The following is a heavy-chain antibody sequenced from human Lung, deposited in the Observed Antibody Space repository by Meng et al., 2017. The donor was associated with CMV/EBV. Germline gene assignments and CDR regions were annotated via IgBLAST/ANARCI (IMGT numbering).Heavy chain of an antibody. CDR1: GYNFTKNW. V-gene: IGHV5-51*01. Sequence: GESLKISCKATGYNFTKNWIGWVRQMPGKGLEWMGVIYPGDFDTRYSPSFRGQVTISDDRSITTAYLQWSSLKASDTAMYYCARLGGDGYLDVFDFWGKGKXVTVSS. D-gene: IGHD5-24*01. CDR2: IYPGDFDT. CDR3: ARLGGDGYLDVFDF. J-gene: IGHJ3*01.